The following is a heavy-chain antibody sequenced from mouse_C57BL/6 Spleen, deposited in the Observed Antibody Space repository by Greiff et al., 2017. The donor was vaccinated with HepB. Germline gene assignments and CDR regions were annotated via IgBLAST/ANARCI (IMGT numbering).Heavy chain of an antibody. CDR3: ARGGGRDAMDY. V-gene: IGHV1-63*01. Sequence: VQLQQSGAELVRPGTSVKMSCKASGYTFTNYWIGWAKQRPGHGLEWIGDIYPGGGYTNYNEKFKGKATLTADKSSSTAYMQFSSLTSEDSAIYYCARGGGRDAMDYWGQGTSVTVSS. CDR2: IYPGGGYT. J-gene: IGHJ4*01. CDR1: GYTFTNYW.